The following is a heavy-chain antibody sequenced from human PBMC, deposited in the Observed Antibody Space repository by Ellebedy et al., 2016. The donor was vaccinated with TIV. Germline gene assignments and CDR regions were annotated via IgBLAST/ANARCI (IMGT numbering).Heavy chain of an antibody. CDR2: IKSDGSEE. Sequence: GESLKISCAASGFTFSNFWMNWVRQAPGKGLEWVANIKSDGSEEYYVDSVKGRFTISSDNAKNSLFLQMNNLRAEDTAVYYCARMTRSAYYGTDYWGQGTLVTVSS. D-gene: IGHD1-26*01. J-gene: IGHJ4*02. CDR1: GFTFSNFW. CDR3: ARMTRSAYYGTDY. V-gene: IGHV3-7*01.